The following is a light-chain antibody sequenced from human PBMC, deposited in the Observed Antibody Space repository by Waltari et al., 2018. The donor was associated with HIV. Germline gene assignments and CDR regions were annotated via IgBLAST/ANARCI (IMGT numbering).Light chain of an antibody. CDR3: SSYAGGNNLV. CDR2: EVT. CDR1: SSDVGGYNF. V-gene: IGLV2-8*01. Sequence: QSALTQPPSASGSPGQSVTISCTGTSSDVGGYNFVSWYQQHPGKAPKLMSFEVTKRPPGVPPRFSGSKTGNTASLTVSGLQADDEADYYCSSYAGGNNLVFGGGTKLTVL. J-gene: IGLJ2*01.